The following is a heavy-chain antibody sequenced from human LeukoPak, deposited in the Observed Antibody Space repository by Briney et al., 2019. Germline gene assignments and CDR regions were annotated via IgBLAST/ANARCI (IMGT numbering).Heavy chain of an antibody. CDR3: ARVNDYGDYVFNAFDI. V-gene: IGHV1-18*01. CDR2: ISAYNGNT. D-gene: IGHD4-17*01. Sequence: ASVEVSCKASGYTFTSYGISWVRQAPGQGLEWMGWISAYNGNTNYAQKLQGRVTMTTDTSTNTAYMELRSLRSDDTAVYYCARVNDYGDYVFNAFDIWGQGTMVTVSS. CDR1: GYTFTSYG. J-gene: IGHJ3*02.